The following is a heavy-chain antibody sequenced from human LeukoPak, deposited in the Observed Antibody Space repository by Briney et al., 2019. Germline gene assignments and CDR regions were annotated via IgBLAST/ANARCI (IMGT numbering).Heavy chain of an antibody. CDR1: GGSISSGGYH. CDR2: IYYSGST. D-gene: IGHD3-22*01. CDR3: ARRANYYDSSGYKVYYFDY. V-gene: IGHV4-31*03. Sequence: SQTLSLTCTVSGGSISSGGYHWSWIRQHPGKGLEWIGYIYYSGSTYYNPSLKSRVTISVDTSKNQFSLKLSSVTAADTAVYYCARRANYYDSSGYKVYYFDYWGQGTLVTVSS. J-gene: IGHJ4*02.